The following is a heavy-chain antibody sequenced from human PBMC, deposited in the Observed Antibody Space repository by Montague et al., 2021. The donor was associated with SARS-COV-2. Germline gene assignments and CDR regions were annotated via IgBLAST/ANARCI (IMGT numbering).Heavy chain of an antibody. Sequence: SLRLSCAASEFTFSSYAMSWVRQAPGKGLEWVSAISGSGGRTYYADSVKGRFTLSRDNSKNTLYLQMNSLRAEDTAVYYCAKAALGSSSYFDYWGQGILVTVSS. CDR2: ISGSGGRT. J-gene: IGHJ4*02. V-gene: IGHV3-23*01. CDR1: EFTFSSYA. CDR3: AKAALGSSSYFDY. D-gene: IGHD6-13*01.